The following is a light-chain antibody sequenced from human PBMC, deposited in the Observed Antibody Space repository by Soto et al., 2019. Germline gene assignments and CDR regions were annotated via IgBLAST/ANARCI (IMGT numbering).Light chain of an antibody. CDR3: QHNGV. J-gene: IGKJ3*01. V-gene: IGKV1-12*01. CDR1: QGLSSW. Sequence: DIQMTQSPSSVSASVGDRVSITCPASQGLSSWLAWYQQKPGKAPNLLIFATSSLQSGVPSRFSGSGSGTDFTLTISSLQPEDFATYFCQHNGVFGPGTRVEIK. CDR2: ATS.